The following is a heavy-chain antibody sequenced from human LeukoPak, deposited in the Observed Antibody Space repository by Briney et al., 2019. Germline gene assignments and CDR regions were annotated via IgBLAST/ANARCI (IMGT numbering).Heavy chain of an antibody. D-gene: IGHD1-7*01. J-gene: IGHJ4*02. V-gene: IGHV4-39*02. CDR1: GGSISSSSYY. CDR3: ARFRNWNYFYNY. CDR2: IYYSGST. Sequence: SETLSLTCTVSGGSISSSSYYWGWIRQPPGKGLEWIESIYYSGSTYYNPSLKSRVTISVDTSKNHFSLKLSSVTAADTAVYYCARFRNWNYFYNYWGQGTLVTVSS.